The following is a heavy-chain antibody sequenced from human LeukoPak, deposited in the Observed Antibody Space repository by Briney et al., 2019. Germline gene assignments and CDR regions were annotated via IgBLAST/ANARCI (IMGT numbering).Heavy chain of an antibody. J-gene: IGHJ5*02. V-gene: IGHV1-18*01. D-gene: IGHD3-9*01. CDR2: ISVYNGNT. CDR3: ARDLVRYSDWLVDGPTGYYFDP. CDR1: GYTFSSYGINYG. Sequence: GASVKVSCKASGYTFSSYGINYGISWVRQAPGQGLEWMGWISVYNGNTNYAQKMRERLTLTTDPATRTAYMELRSLTPADTATYYCARDLVRYSDWLVDGPTGYYFDPWGQGTRVTVYS.